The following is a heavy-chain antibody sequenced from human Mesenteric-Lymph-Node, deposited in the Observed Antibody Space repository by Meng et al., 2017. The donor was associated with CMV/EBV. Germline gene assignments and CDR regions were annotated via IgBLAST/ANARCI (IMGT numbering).Heavy chain of an antibody. D-gene: IGHD2-2*01. J-gene: IGHJ6*01. CDR1: GGSISSSNW. Sequence: SETLSLTCAVSGGSISSSNWWSWVRQPPGKGLEWIGNIYYSGSTYYSPSLESRVTISVDTAKNQFSLKMSAVTAADTAVYYCARRAGSRSTYAWDVWGQGTAVTVSS. CDR3: ARRAGSRSTYAWDV. CDR2: IYYSGST. V-gene: IGHV4-4*02.